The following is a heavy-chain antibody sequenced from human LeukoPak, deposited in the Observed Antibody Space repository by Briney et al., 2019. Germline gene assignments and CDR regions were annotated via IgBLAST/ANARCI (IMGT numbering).Heavy chain of an antibody. Sequence: ASVKVSCKASGYTFNDYYMHWVRQAPGQGLEWMGWINPNSGGTNYAQKFQGRVTMTRDTSISTAYMELSRLRSDDTAVYYCARAGLYCSSTSCYGGLNYWGQGTLVTVSS. CDR1: GYTFNDYY. CDR3: ARAGLYCSSTSCYGGLNY. J-gene: IGHJ4*02. D-gene: IGHD2-2*01. V-gene: IGHV1-2*02. CDR2: INPNSGGT.